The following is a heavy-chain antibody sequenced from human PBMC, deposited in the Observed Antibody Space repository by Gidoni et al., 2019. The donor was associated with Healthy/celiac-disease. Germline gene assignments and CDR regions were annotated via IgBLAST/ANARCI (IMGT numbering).Heavy chain of an antibody. CDR1: VYRFTSYW. V-gene: IGHV5-51*01. J-gene: IGHJ4*02. D-gene: IGHD6-13*01. CDR3: ARGWRGSWSHGGDY. Sequence: EVQLVQTGPEVNKLGAYLKISCKVFVYRFTSYWIGWVRQMPGKGLEWMGIIYPGDSDTRYNPSCQGQVTISADKSISTAYLQWSSLKASDTAMYYCARGWRGSWSHGGDYWGQGTLVTVSS. CDR2: IYPGDSDT.